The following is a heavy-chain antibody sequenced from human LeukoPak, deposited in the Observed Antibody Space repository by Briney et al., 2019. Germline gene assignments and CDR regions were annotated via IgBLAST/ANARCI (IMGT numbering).Heavy chain of an antibody. Sequence: SETLSLTCTVSGGSISSYYWSWIRQPPGKGLEWIGYIYYSGSTNYNPSLKSRVTISVDTSKNQFSLKLSSVTAADTAVYYCARRMGGAAPVYFDYWGQGTLVTVSS. CDR3: ARRMGGAAPVYFDY. CDR2: IYYSGST. CDR1: GGSISSYY. D-gene: IGHD3-16*01. J-gene: IGHJ4*02. V-gene: IGHV4-59*01.